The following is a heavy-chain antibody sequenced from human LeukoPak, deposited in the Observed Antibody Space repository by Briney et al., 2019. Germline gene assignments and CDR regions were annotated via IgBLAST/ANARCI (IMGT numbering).Heavy chain of an antibody. CDR2: ISPSGGST. V-gene: IGHV1-46*01. CDR1: GYTFTSNY. J-gene: IGHJ5*02. D-gene: IGHD5-24*01. CDR3: ARDNSVRDEAWWFNP. Sequence: ASVKGSCKAFGYTFTSNYMHWVRQAPGQRPEWMGVISPSGGSTTYAQKFQGRVTLTRDMSTSTDYLELSSLRSEDTAVYYCARDNSVRDEAWWFNPWGQGTLVTVSS.